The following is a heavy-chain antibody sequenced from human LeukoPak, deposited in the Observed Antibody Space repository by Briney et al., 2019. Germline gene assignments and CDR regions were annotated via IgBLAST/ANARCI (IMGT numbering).Heavy chain of an antibody. CDR1: GGSISSGSYY. Sequence: SQTLSLTCTVSGGSISSGSYYWSWIRQPAGKGLEWIGRIYTSGSTNYNPSLKSRVTISVDTSKNQFSLKLSSVTAADTAVYYGARDDSSWYLSDYWGQGTLVTVSS. CDR3: ARDDSSWYLSDY. D-gene: IGHD6-13*01. CDR2: IYTSGST. V-gene: IGHV4-61*02. J-gene: IGHJ4*02.